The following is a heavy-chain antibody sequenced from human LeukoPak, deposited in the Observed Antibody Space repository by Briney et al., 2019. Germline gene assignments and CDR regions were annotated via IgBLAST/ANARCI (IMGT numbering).Heavy chain of an antibody. CDR1: GFTFSSYA. V-gene: IGHV3-23*01. Sequence: GGSLRLSCAASGFTFSSYAMSWVRQAPGQGLEWVSAISDSGGSTYYAGSVKGRFTISRDNSKNTLYLQMNSLRAEDTAVYYCAKQDIRSSAWYDWGQGTLVTVSS. CDR2: ISDSGGST. CDR3: AKQDIRSSAWYD. D-gene: IGHD6-19*01. J-gene: IGHJ4*02.